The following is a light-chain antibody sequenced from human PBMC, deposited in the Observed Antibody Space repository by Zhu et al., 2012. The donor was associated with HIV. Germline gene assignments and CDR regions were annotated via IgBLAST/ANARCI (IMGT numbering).Light chain of an antibody. CDR1: QSVGSTY. CDR3: QQYNYSPRT. V-gene: IGKV3-20*01. Sequence: EIVLTQSPGTLSLSPGERATLSCRASQSVGSTYLAWYQQKPGQALRLLIYGPSNRATGIPDRFSGSGSGTDFTLTISRLESEDFAVYYCQQYNYSPRTFGQGTKVEIK. CDR2: GPS. J-gene: IGKJ1*01.